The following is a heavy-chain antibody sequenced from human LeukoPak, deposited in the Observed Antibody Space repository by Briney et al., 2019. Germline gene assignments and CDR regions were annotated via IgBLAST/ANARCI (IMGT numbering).Heavy chain of an antibody. CDR2: INSGNT. CDR1: GGAISTYY. V-gene: IGHV4-59*01. CDR3: ARYRAFDI. Sequence: SETLSLTCSVSGGAISTYYWSWIRQPPGEGLEWIGYINSGNTNYNPSLKSRVTISVDTSTSQFSLRLNSVTAADTAVYYCARYRAFDIWGRGTLVTVSS. J-gene: IGHJ3*02.